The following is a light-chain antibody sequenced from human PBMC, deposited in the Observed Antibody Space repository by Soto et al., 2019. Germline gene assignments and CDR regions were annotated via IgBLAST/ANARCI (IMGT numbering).Light chain of an antibody. V-gene: IGLV2-11*01. CDR1: ANDVGGHNY. Sequence: QSVLTQPRSVSGSPGQSATISCTGTANDVGGHNYASWYQQHPGEAPKLLIYDVTERPSGVPDRFSGPKSGNTASLTISGLQTEDEADYYCYSYAGTYTFVFGTGTKVTVL. CDR2: DVT. CDR3: YSYAGTYTFV. J-gene: IGLJ1*01.